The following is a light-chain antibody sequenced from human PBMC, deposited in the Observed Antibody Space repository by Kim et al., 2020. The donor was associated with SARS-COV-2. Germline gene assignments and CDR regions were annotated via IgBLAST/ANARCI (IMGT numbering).Light chain of an antibody. J-gene: IGKJ4*01. CDR2: DAS. CDR1: QNIRNY. V-gene: IGKV3-11*01. CDR3: QQRTKWPLT. Sequence: SLSPGERATLSGRASQNIRNYLAWFQQKPGQAPRLLIYDASNRATAIPARFSGTGSGTDFTLTISSLEPEDFAVYYCQQRTKWPLTFGGGTKLEI.